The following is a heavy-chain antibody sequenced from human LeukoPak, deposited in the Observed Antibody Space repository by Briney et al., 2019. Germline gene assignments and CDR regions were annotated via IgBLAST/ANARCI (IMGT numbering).Heavy chain of an antibody. D-gene: IGHD5-18*01. V-gene: IGHV4-39*07. CDR2: IYYSGST. CDR3: ASFYVDTAMVPNWFDP. J-gene: IGHJ5*02. CDR1: GGSISSSSYY. Sequence: PSETLSLTCTVSGGSISSSSYYWGWIRQPPGKGLEWIGSIYYSGSTYYNPSLKSRVTISVDTSKNQFSLKLSSVTAADTAVYYCASFYVDTAMVPNWFDPWGQGTLVTVSS.